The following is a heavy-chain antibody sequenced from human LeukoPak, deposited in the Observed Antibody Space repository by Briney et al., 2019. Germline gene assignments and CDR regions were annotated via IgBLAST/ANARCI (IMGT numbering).Heavy chain of an antibody. CDR1: GGSFSGYY. V-gene: IGHV4-34*01. J-gene: IGHJ4*02. D-gene: IGHD1-14*01. CDR2: INHSGST. Sequence: SETLSLTCAVYGGSFSGYYWSWIRQPPGKGLEWIWEINHSGSTNYNPSLKIRVPISVDTSKNQFTLKLSSVTAADTAVYYCARGRMLPYFDYWGQGTLVTVSS. CDR3: ARGRMLPYFDY.